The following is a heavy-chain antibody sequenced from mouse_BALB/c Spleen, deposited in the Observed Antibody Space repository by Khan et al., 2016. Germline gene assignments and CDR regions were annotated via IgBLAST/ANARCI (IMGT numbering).Heavy chain of an antibody. J-gene: IGHJ1*01. Sequence: VQLKQSGPELEKPGASVKISCKASGYSFTGYNMNWVKQTNGKSLEWIGNIDPYYGGSSYKQKFKDKATLTVDKSSSTAYMQLKSLTSEDSVAYYCTGLGRYFDVWGEVTTVTISS. V-gene: IGHV1-39*01. CDR1: GYSFTGYN. CDR2: IDPYYGGS. CDR3: TGLGRYFDV.